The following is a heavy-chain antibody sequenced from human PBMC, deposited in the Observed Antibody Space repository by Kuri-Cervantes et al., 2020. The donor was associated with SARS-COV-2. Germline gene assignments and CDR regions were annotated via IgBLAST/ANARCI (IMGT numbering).Heavy chain of an antibody. CDR1: GGTFSSYA. D-gene: IGHD1-26*01. J-gene: IGHJ3*02. CDR2: IIPIFGTA. Sequence: SVKVSCKASGGTFSSYAISWVRQAPGQGLEWMGGIIPIFGTANYAQKFQGRVTITADESTSTAYMELSSLRPEDTAVYYCARVVARSGSYYMDAFDIWGQVTMVTVSS. V-gene: IGHV1-69*13. CDR3: ARVVARSGSYYMDAFDI.